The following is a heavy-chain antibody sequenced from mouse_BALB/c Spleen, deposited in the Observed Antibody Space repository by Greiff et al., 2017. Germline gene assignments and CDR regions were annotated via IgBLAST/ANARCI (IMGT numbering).Heavy chain of an antibody. J-gene: IGHJ1*01. Sequence: VQLKQSGPELVKPGASVKISCKASGYTFTDYNMHWVKQSHGKSLEWIGYIYPYNGGTGYNQKFKSKATLTVDNSSSTAYMELRSLTSEDSAVYYCSPLLYDYEDWYFDVWGAGTTVTVSS. CDR2: IYPYNGGT. CDR3: SPLLYDYEDWYFDV. CDR1: GYTFTDYN. V-gene: IGHV1S29*02. D-gene: IGHD2-4*01.